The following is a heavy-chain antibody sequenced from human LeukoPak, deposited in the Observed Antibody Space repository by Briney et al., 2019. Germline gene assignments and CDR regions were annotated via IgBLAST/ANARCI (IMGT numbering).Heavy chain of an antibody. CDR2: ISGSGGST. D-gene: IGHD5-18*01. CDR3: AKVPSQLWLHPFDY. Sequence: GGSLRLSCAASGFTFSSYSMNWVRQAPGKGLEWVSAISGSGGSTYYADSVKGRFTISRDNSKNTLYLQMNSLRAEDTAVYYCAKVPSQLWLHPFDYWGQGTLVTVSS. J-gene: IGHJ4*02. V-gene: IGHV3-23*01. CDR1: GFTFSSYS.